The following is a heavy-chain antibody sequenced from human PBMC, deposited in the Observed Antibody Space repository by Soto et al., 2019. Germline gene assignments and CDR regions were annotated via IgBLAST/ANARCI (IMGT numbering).Heavy chain of an antibody. J-gene: IGHJ6*02. Sequence: SVKVSCKASGGTFSSYAISWVRQAPGQGLEWMGGIIPIFGTANYAQKFQGRVTITADESTSTAYMELSSLRSEDTAVYYCARVSGVCYYHHYYYGMYVWGQGTTVTVSS. CDR3: ARVSGVCYYHHYYYGMYV. CDR1: GGTFSSYA. CDR2: IIPIFGTA. V-gene: IGHV1-69*13. D-gene: IGHD2-8*01.